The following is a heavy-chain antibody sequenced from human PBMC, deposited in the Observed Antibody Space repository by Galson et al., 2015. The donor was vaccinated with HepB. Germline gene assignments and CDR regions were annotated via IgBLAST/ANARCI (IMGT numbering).Heavy chain of an antibody. V-gene: IGHV3-33*01. D-gene: IGHD2-2*01. CDR2: IWYDGSNK. CDR1: GFTFSSYG. Sequence: SLRLSCAASGFTFSSYGMHWVRQAPGKGLEWVAVIWYDGSNKYYADSVKGRFTISRDNSKNTLYLQMNSLRAEDTAVYYCARDQGIVVVPAATSSGGYYYGMDVWGQGTTVTVSS. CDR3: ARDQGIVVVPAATSSGGYYYGMDV. J-gene: IGHJ6*02.